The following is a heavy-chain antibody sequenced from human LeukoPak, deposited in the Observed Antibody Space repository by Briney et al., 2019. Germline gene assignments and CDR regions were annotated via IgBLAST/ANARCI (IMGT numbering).Heavy chain of an antibody. Sequence: SETLSLTCTVSGGSLSSNSYYWGWIRQPPGKGLEWIGSMYYSGSTYYNPSLKSRVAISIDTSKNQFSLKLSSVTAADTAVYYCARENYYYDSSGYYSRWYFDLWGRGTLVTVSS. V-gene: IGHV4-39*07. J-gene: IGHJ2*01. D-gene: IGHD3-22*01. CDR3: ARENYYYDSSGYYSRWYFDL. CDR1: GGSLSSNSYY. CDR2: MYYSGST.